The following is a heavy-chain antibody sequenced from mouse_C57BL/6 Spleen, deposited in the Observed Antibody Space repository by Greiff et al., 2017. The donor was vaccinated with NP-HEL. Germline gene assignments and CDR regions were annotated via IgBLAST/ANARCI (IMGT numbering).Heavy chain of an antibody. Sequence: VQLQQSGTVLARPGASVKMSCKTSGYTFTSYWMHWVKQRPGQGLEWIGAIYPGNSDTSYNQKFKGKAKLTAVTSASTAYMELSSLTNEDSAVYYGTRGGNYPAYYSNYWGQGTLVTVSA. CDR2: IYPGNSDT. J-gene: IGHJ3*01. CDR3: TRGGNYPAYYSNY. V-gene: IGHV1-5*01. CDR1: GYTFTSYW. D-gene: IGHD2-5*01.